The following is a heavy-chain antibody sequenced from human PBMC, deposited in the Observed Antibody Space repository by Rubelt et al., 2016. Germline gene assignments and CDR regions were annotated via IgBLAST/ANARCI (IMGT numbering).Heavy chain of an antibody. CDR1: GFIVSNNY. D-gene: IGHD3-3*01. J-gene: IGHJ6*02. CDR3: AWPSGGYYRGPNDGMDV. V-gene: IGHV3-66*01. Sequence: EVQMLESGGGLVQSGGSLRLSCGASGFIVSNNYMSWVRQAPGKGLEWGSVIYAAGSTYYADSVKGRFTIYRDNAKNSLYLHRKSQSGEDKDVYYVAWPSGGYYRGPNDGMDVWGQGTTVTVSS. CDR2: IYAAGST.